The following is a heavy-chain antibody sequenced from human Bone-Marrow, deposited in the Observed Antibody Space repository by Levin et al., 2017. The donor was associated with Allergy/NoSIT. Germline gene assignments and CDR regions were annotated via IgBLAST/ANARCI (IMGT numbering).Heavy chain of an antibody. D-gene: IGHD2-8*01. J-gene: IGHJ4*02. CDR1: GGPFSSNDYS. V-gene: IGHV4-30-2*01. Sequence: PSETLSLTCAVSGGPFSSNDYSWNWIRQPPGKGLEWIGYIYHSGSTYYNPSLKSRVTMSVDRSKNQFSLKLNSVTAADTAVYYCARGLIRSAASLDYWGQGTLVTVSS. CDR3: ARGLIRSAASLDY. CDR2: IYHSGST.